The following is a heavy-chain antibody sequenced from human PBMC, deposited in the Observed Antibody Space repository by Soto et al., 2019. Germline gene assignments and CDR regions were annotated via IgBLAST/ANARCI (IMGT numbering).Heavy chain of an antibody. CDR1: GGSISSYD. V-gene: IGHV4-59*01. CDR2: IYYSGST. CDR3: ASSFGIGWFDP. Sequence: SETLSLTCSVSGGSISSYDWSWIRQPPGKGLEWIGYIYYSGSTNYNPSLKSRVTISVDTSKNQFSLKLSSVTAADTAVYYCASSFGIGWFDPWGQGTLVTVSS. D-gene: IGHD3-10*01. J-gene: IGHJ5*02.